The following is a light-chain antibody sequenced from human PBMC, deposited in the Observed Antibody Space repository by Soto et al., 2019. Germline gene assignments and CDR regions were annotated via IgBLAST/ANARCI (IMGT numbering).Light chain of an antibody. V-gene: IGKV1-27*01. CDR3: QKYNSAPSLT. CDR2: AAS. Sequence: DIQMTQSPSSLSASVGDRVTITCRESQGISNFLAWYQQRPGKVPKVLIYAASTLQSGVPSRFSGSGSGTDFTLTISSLQPEDVATDYCQKYNSAPSLTFGGGTKVEIK. J-gene: IGKJ4*01. CDR1: QGISNF.